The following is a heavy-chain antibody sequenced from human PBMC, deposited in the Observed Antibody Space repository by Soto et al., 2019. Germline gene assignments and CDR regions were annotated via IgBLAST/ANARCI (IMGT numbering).Heavy chain of an antibody. CDR3: ARGGSRSDAFDI. CDR2: ISSSSSYI. CDR1: GLTFSSYS. V-gene: IGHV3-21*01. D-gene: IGHD1-26*01. J-gene: IGHJ3*02. Sequence: GSLSLSGAAAGLTFSSYSMNWVRQAPGKGLEWVSSISSSSSYIYYADSVKGRFTISRDNAKNSLYLQMNSLRAEDTAVYYCARGGSRSDAFDIWGQGTMVTVPS.